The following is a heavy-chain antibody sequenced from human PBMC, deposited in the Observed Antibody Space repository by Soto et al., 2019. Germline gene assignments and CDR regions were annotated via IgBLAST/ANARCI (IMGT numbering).Heavy chain of an antibody. CDR3: AKDTELQSYYYYYGMDV. D-gene: IGHD1-7*01. J-gene: IGHJ6*02. CDR2: ISYDGSNK. V-gene: IGHV3-30*18. Sequence: GGSLRLSCASSGFTFSSYGMHWVRQAPGKGLEWVAVISYDGSNKYYADSVKGRFTISRDNSKNTLYLQMSSLKPEDTAVYYCAKDTELQSYYYYYGMDVWGQGTAVTVSS. CDR1: GFTFSSYG.